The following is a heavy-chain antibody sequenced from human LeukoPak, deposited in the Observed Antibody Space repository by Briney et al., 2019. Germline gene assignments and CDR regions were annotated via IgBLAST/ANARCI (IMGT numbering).Heavy chain of an antibody. J-gene: IGHJ6*03. Sequence: GASVKVSCKASGYTFTSYDINWVRQATGQGLEWMGWMNPNSGNTGYAQKFQGRVTITRNTSISTAYMELSSLRSEDTAVYYCARMSYDSVPVNYYYYMDVWGKGTTVTVSS. CDR2: MNPNSGNT. CDR3: ARMSYDSVPVNYYYYMDV. D-gene: IGHD3-22*01. CDR1: GYTFTSYD. V-gene: IGHV1-8*03.